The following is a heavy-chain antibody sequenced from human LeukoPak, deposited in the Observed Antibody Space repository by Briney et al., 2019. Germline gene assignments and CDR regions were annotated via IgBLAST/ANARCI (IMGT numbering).Heavy chain of an antibody. Sequence: SETLSLTCTVSGDSINSGTYYWSWVRQHPGKGLEWIGYIYSSGSTYYNPSLKSRVFISVETSKNQFSLRLSSVTAADTAVYYCARDRGNRIFDPWGQGTLVTVSS. CDR1: GDSINSGTYY. V-gene: IGHV4-31*03. J-gene: IGHJ5*02. CDR3: ARDRGNRIFDP. CDR2: IYSSGST. D-gene: IGHD2-15*01.